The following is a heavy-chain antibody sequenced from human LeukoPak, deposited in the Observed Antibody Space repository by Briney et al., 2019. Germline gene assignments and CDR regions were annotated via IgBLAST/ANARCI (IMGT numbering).Heavy chain of an antibody. Sequence: HPGGSLRLSCAASGFTFSSYAMSWVRQAPGKGLEWVSAISGSGGSTYYADSVKGRFTISRDNSKNTLYLQMNSLRAEDTAVYYCARAISGPHYYDIWGQGTMVTVSS. CDR1: GFTFSSYA. J-gene: IGHJ3*02. D-gene: IGHD3-10*01. CDR3: ARAISGPHYYDI. V-gene: IGHV3-23*01. CDR2: ISGSGGST.